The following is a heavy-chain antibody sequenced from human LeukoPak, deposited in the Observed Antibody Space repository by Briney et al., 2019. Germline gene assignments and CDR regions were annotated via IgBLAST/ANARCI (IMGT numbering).Heavy chain of an antibody. J-gene: IGHJ4*02. CDR3: ARGPLLSYVWGGYRHTYYFDY. CDR2: INHSGST. V-gene: IGHV4-34*01. Sequence: SETLSLTCAVYGGSFSGYYWSWIRQPPGKGLEWIGEINHSGSTNYNPSLKSRVTISVDTSKNQFSLKLSSVTAADTAVYYCARGPLLSYVWGGYRHTYYFDYWGQGTLVTVSS. CDR1: GGSFSGYY. D-gene: IGHD3-16*02.